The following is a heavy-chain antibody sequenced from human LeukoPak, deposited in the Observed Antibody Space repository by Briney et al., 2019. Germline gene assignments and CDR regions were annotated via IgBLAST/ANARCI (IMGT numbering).Heavy chain of an antibody. D-gene: IGHD6-13*01. CDR1: GGAISSYH. J-gene: IGHJ4*02. CDR3: ARLPAAAGITRGGYFDY. CDR2: IYYSGST. Sequence: PSETLSLTCTVSGGAISSYHWSWIRQPPGKGLEWIGYIYYSGSTNYKPSLKSRVTISVDTSKNQFSLKLSSVTAADTAVYYCARLPAAAGITRGGYFDYWGQGTLVTVSS. V-gene: IGHV4-59*08.